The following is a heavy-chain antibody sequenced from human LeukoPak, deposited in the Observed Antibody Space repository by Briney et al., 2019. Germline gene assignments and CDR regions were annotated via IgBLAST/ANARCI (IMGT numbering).Heavy chain of an antibody. J-gene: IGHJ4*02. CDR2: IYYSGST. CDR1: GGSISSSSYY. V-gene: IGHV4-39*02. Sequence: SSETLSLTCTVSGGSISSSSYYWGWIRQPPGKGLEWIGSIYYSGSTYYNPSLKSRVTISVDTSKNQFSLKLSSVTAADTAVYYCARDRSGSYFDYWGQGTLVTVSS. D-gene: IGHD1-26*01. CDR3: ARDRSGSYFDY.